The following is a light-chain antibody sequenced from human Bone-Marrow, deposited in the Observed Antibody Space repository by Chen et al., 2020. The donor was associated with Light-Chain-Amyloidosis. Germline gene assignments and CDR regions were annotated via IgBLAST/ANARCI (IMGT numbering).Light chain of an antibody. Sequence: EIVMTQSPATLSVSPGERATLSCRASQSVSSNLAWYQQKPGQAPRLLINGASTRATGIPARFSGSGSGTECTLTISSLQSEDFAGYYCQHYNNWPLAFGQGTRVEIK. CDR3: QHYNNWPLA. CDR1: QSVSSN. V-gene: IGKV3-15*01. J-gene: IGKJ1*01. CDR2: GAS.